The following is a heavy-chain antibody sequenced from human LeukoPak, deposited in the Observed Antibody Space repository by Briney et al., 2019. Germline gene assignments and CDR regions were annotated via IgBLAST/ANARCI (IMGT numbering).Heavy chain of an antibody. J-gene: IGHJ6*02. CDR1: GRSISSYY. CDR3: ARDGVTTAPFMDV. Sequence: SETLSLTCTVSGRSISSYYWSWIRQPPGKGLEWIGYIYYGGSTNSNPSLKSRGTISVDTSKNQFSLKLSSVTAADTAVYYCARDGVTTAPFMDVWGQGTTVTVSS. V-gene: IGHV4-59*01. CDR2: IYYGGST. D-gene: IGHD4-17*01.